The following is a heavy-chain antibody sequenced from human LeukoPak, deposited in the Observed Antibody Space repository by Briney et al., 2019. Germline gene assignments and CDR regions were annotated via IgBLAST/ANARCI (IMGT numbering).Heavy chain of an antibody. CDR2: IGTAGDT. Sequence: GGSLRLSCAASGFTFSSYDMHWVRHATGKGLEWVSAIGTAGDTYYPGSVKGRFTISRENAKNSLYPQMNSLRAGDTAVYYCARARYGLDFDIWGQGTMVTVSS. D-gene: IGHD3-9*01. CDR1: GFTFSSYD. CDR3: ARARYGLDFDI. J-gene: IGHJ3*02. V-gene: IGHV3-13*01.